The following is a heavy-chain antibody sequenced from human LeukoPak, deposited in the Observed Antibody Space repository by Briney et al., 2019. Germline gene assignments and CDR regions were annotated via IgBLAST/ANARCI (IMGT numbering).Heavy chain of an antibody. CDR1: GYTFTSYY. CDR3: ARGHRVVPAAIGYYYYGMDV. D-gene: IGHD2-2*01. J-gene: IGHJ6*02. CDR2: INPSGGST. Sequence: ASVKVSCKASGYTFTSYYMHWVRQAPGQGLEWMGIINPSGGSTSYAQKFQGRVTMTRDTSTSTVYMELSSLRSEDTAVYYCARGHRVVPAAIGYYYYGMDVWGQGTTVTVSS. V-gene: IGHV1-46*01.